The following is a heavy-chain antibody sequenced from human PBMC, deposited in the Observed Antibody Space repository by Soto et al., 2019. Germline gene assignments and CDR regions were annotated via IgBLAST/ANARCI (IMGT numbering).Heavy chain of an antibody. CDR3: ARDMGAYDILTGYYPRHYGMDV. Sequence: QVQLVQSGAEVKKPGASVKVSCKASGYTFTGYYMHWVRQAPGQGLEWMGWINPNSGGTNYAQKFQGWVTMTRDTSSSTADMELSRLRSDDTAVYYCARDMGAYDILTGYYPRHYGMDVWGQGTTVTVSS. CDR2: INPNSGGT. D-gene: IGHD3-9*01. J-gene: IGHJ6*02. V-gene: IGHV1-2*04. CDR1: GYTFTGYY.